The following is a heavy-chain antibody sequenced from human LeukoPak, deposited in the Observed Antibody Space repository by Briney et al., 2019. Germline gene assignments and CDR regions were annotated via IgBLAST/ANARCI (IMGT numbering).Heavy chain of an antibody. CDR3: AKVDTAMVNDY. CDR2: IIPIFGTA. D-gene: IGHD5-18*01. CDR1: GGTFSSYA. J-gene: IGHJ4*02. V-gene: IGHV1-69*05. Sequence: ASVKVSCKASGGTFSSYAISWVRQAPGQGLEWMGGIIPIFGTANYAQKFQGRVTITTDESTSTAYMELSSLRSEDTAVYYCAKVDTAMVNDYWGQGTLVTVSS.